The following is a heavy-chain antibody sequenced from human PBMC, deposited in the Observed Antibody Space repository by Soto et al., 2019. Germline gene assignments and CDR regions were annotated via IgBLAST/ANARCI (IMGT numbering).Heavy chain of an antibody. CDR1: GDSVSSNSAG. Sequence: SQTLSLTCAISGDSVSSNSAGWNWIIHSPSRGLEWLGRTYYRSKWYNDYAVSVKSRITINPDTSKNQFSLHLNSVTPEDTAVYYCARVGPPEYSRPRTNYYYYGMDVWGQGTTVTVSS. CDR2: TYYRSKWYN. D-gene: IGHD6-6*01. J-gene: IGHJ6*02. V-gene: IGHV6-1*01. CDR3: ARVGPPEYSRPRTNYYYYGMDV.